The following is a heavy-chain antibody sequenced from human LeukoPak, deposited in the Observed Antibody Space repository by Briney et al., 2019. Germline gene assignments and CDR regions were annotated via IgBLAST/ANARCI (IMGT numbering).Heavy chain of an antibody. J-gene: IGHJ5*02. D-gene: IGHD6-13*01. V-gene: IGHV3-30*04. Sequence: PGRSLRLSCATSGFIFRTSAMHWVRQAPGSGLGWGAVMSYDGSNKYYAASVKGRFTISRDNSKNTLYLQMNSLRAEDTAVYYCARDPGYSSSWVFDPWGQGTLVTVSS. CDR1: GFIFRTSA. CDR3: ARDPGYSSSWVFDP. CDR2: MSYDGSNK.